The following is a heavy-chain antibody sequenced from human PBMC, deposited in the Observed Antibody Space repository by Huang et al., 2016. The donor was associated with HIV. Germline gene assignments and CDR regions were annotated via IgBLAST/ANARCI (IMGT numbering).Heavy chain of an antibody. CDR3: AKESRWFSDFDH. J-gene: IGHJ4*02. CDR1: GFKLSGFG. Sequence: QVHLVESGGGVVQPGGSLRLSCAASGFKLSGFGMHWVRQAPGKGLDGVAVISYDGRSQFYTDSVKGRFTSSRDNSDNTLSLQMKGLRPDDTAVYYCAKESRWFSDFDHWGQGVLVSVSS. D-gene: IGHD2-15*01. V-gene: IGHV3-30*18. CDR2: ISYDGRSQ.